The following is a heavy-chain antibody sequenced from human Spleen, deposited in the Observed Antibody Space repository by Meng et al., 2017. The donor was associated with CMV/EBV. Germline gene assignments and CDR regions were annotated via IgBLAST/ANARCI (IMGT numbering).Heavy chain of an antibody. CDR3: ARTRVIATLYDAFDI. D-gene: IGHD2-21*01. V-gene: IGHV5-51*01. J-gene: IGHJ3*02. CDR2: IYPGDSDT. Sequence: GGSLRLSCKGSGYSFTSYWIGWVRQMPGKGLEWVGIIYPGDSDTRYSPSFQGQVTISADKSISTAYLQWSSLKASDTAMYYCARTRVIATLYDAFDIWGQGTMVTVSS. CDR1: GYSFTSYW.